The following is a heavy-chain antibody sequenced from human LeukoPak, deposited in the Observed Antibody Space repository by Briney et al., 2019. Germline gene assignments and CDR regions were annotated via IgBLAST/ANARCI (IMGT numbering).Heavy chain of an antibody. Sequence: SQSLSLTCTVSGGSINTYYWSWIRQPPGKGLEWIAYVRDNGERNYNPSLKTRVALSLDTANNQLSLRLTVLTPADTAIYYCARQPANTAAFEISGLGKMVTVSS. CDR1: GGSINTYY. V-gene: IGHV4-59*08. D-gene: IGHD5-18*01. CDR3: ARQPANTAAFEI. J-gene: IGHJ3*02. CDR2: VRDNGER.